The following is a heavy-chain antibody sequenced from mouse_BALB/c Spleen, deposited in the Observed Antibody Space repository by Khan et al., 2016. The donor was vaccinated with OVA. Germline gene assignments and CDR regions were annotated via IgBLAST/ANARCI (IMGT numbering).Heavy chain of an antibody. CDR1: GFAFISYD. CDR2: ISSGGSYS. V-gene: IGHV5-9*02. Sequence: EVKLVESGGGLVKPGGSLKLSCAASGFAFISYDMSWVRQTPERRLEWVATISSGGSYSYYPDSVKGRFTISRDIDRKTLYLQMSSLRSEDTASYDCARPSYYGNPWFTYWGQGTLVTVSA. J-gene: IGHJ3*01. CDR3: ARPSYYGNPWFTY. D-gene: IGHD2-10*01.